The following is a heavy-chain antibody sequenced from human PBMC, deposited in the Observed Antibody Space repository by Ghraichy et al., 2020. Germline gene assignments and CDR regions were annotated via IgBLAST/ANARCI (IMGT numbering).Heavy chain of an antibody. CDR1: GFTFSSYS. Sequence: GGSLRLSCAASGFTFSSYSMNWVRQAPGKGLEWVSYISSSSSTIYYADSVKGRFTISRDNAKNSLYLQMNSLRAEDTAVYYCARDQTYYYDSSGYPDAFDIWGQGTMVTVSS. CDR3: ARDQTYYYDSSGYPDAFDI. V-gene: IGHV3-48*04. D-gene: IGHD3-22*01. J-gene: IGHJ3*02. CDR2: ISSSSSTI.